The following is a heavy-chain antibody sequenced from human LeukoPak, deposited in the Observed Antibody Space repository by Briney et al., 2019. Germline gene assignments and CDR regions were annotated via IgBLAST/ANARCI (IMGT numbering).Heavy chain of an antibody. Sequence: SVKVSCKASGGTFSSYAISWVRQAPGQGLEWMGGIIPIFGTADYVQKFQGRVTITTDESTSTAYMELTSLRSEDTAVYYCARGRDCSGGSCYHALLDYWGQGTLVTVSS. CDR3: ARGRDCSGGSCYHALLDY. CDR2: IIPIFGTA. CDR1: GGTFSSYA. D-gene: IGHD2-15*01. J-gene: IGHJ4*02. V-gene: IGHV1-69*05.